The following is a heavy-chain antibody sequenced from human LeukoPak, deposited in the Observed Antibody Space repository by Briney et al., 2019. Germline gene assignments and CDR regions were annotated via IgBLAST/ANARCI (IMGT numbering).Heavy chain of an antibody. J-gene: IGHJ6*02. D-gene: IGHD2-2*01. CDR2: INAGKGNT. V-gene: IGHV1/OR15-3*02. CDR1: GYTLTDYY. Sequence: GASVKVSCKASGYTLTDYYMHWVRQAPGQRLEWMGWINAGKGNTKYSQKLQGRVTITGDTSASTAYMELSSLRSEDTAVYYCARGSCSSTSCFMDVWGQGTTVTVSS. CDR3: ARGSCSSTSCFMDV.